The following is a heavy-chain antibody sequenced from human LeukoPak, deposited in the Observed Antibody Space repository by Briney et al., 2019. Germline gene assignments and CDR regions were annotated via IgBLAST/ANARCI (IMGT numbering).Heavy chain of an antibody. J-gene: IGHJ6*02. CDR2: INPNSGGT. Sequence: ASVKVSCKASGYTFTGYYMHWVRQAPGQGLEWMGRINPNSGGTNYAQKFQGRVTMTRDTSISTAYMELSRLRSGDTAVYYCARMATLLSYYYGMDVWGQGTTVTVSS. CDR3: ARMATLLSYYYGMDV. V-gene: IGHV1-2*06. D-gene: IGHD2-15*01. CDR1: GYTFTGYY.